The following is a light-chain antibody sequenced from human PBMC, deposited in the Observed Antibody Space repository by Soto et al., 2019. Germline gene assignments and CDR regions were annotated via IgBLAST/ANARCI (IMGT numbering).Light chain of an antibody. V-gene: IGLV1-40*01. CDR1: SSNIGAGYD. CDR2: GNS. CDR3: QSYDSRLSGFWV. Sequence: QAVVTQPPSVSGAPGQRVTISCTGSSSNIGAGYDVHWYQQLPGTAPKLLIYGNSNRPSGVPDRFSGSKSGTSASLAITGLQAEDEADYYCQSYDSRLSGFWVFGGGTKLTVL. J-gene: IGLJ3*02.